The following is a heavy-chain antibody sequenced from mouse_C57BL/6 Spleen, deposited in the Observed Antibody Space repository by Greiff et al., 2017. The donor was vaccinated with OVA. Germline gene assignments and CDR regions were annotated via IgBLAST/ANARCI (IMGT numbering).Heavy chain of an antibody. Sequence: EVQLQQSGPELVKPGASVKMSCKASGYTFTDYNMHWVKQSHGKSLEWIGYINPNNGGTSYNQKFKGKATLTVNKSSSTAYMELRSLTSEDSAVYYCARPHYDYGEFAYWGQGTLVTVSA. V-gene: IGHV1-22*01. D-gene: IGHD2-4*01. CDR2: INPNNGGT. CDR1: GYTFTDYN. CDR3: ARPHYDYGEFAY. J-gene: IGHJ3*01.